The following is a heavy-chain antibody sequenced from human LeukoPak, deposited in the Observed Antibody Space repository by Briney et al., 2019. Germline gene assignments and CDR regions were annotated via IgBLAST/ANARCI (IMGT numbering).Heavy chain of an antibody. J-gene: IGHJ4*02. CDR2: IYYSGST. Sequence: PSETLSLTCTVSGGSISSSSYYWGWIRQPPGKGLEWIGSIYYSGSTYYNPSLESRVTISVDTSKNQFSLKLSSVTAADTAVYYCASNPEWEWEGFDYWGQGTLVTVSS. CDR3: ASNPEWEWEGFDY. CDR1: GGSISSSSYY. V-gene: IGHV4-39*07. D-gene: IGHD1-26*01.